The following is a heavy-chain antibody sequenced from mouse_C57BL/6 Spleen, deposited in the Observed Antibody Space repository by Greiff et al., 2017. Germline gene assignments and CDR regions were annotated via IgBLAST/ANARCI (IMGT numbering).Heavy chain of an antibody. Sequence: QVQLKESGPELVKPGASVKISCKASGYSFTSYYIHWVKQRPGQGLEWIGWIYPGSGNTKYNEKFKGKATLTADTSSSTAYMQLSSLTSEDSAVYYCARDYDGGYYAMDYWGQGTSVTVSS. J-gene: IGHJ4*01. CDR2: IYPGSGNT. CDR3: ARDYDGGYYAMDY. CDR1: GYSFTSYY. D-gene: IGHD2-4*01. V-gene: IGHV1-66*01.